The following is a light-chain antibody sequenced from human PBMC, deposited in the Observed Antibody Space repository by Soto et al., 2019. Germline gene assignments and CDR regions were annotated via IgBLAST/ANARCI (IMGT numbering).Light chain of an antibody. J-gene: IGLJ3*02. Sequence: QAVVTQEPSLTVSPGGTVTLTCGLTTGAVTSGYYPIWFQRKPGQPLRTLIYKTTNKHSWTPARFSGSLLEGKAALTLSSVQPEDEADYYCVLLYGGSWVFGGGTKLTVL. CDR2: KTT. CDR3: VLLYGGSWV. V-gene: IGLV7-43*01. CDR1: TGAVTSGYY.